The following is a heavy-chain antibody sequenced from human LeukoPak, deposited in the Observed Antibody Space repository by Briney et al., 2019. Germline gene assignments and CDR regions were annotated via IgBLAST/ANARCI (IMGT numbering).Heavy chain of an antibody. CDR3: ARVIRGGSGRRLYYYYYYMDV. V-gene: IGHV4-59*01. Sequence: PSETLSLTCTVSGGSISSYYWSWIRQPPGKGLEWIGYIYYSGSTNYNPSLKSRVTISVDTSKNQFSLKLSSVTAADTAVYYCARVIRGGSGRRLYYYYYYMDVWGKGTTVTISS. D-gene: IGHD3-10*01. CDR1: GGSISSYY. CDR2: IYYSGST. J-gene: IGHJ6*03.